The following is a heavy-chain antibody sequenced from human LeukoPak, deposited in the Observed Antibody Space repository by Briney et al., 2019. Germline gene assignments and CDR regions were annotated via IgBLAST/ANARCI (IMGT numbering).Heavy chain of an antibody. CDR3: ARARYCSSTSCHPGYGDYYGMDV. V-gene: IGHV4-34*01. J-gene: IGHJ6*02. CDR2: INHSGST. Sequence: SETLSLTCAVYGGSFSGYYWSWIRQPPGKGLEWIGEINHSGSTNYNPSLKSRVTISVDTSKNQFSLKLSSVTAADTAVYYCARARYCSSTSCHPGYGDYYGMDVWGQGTTVTVSS. D-gene: IGHD2-2*01. CDR1: GGSFSGYY.